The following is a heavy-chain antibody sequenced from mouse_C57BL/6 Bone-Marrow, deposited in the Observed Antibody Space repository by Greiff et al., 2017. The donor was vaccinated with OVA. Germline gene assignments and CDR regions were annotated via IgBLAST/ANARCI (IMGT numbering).Heavy chain of an antibody. CDR3: ARRDNWDPFDY. J-gene: IGHJ2*01. CDR2: INPNNGGT. Sequence: EVQLQQSGPELVKPGASVKISCKASGYTFTDYYMNWVKQSHGKSLEWIGDINPNNGGTSYNQKFKGKATLTVDKSSSTAYMELRSLTSEDSAVYYCARRDNWDPFDYWGQGTTLTVSS. CDR1: GYTFTDYY. V-gene: IGHV1-26*01. D-gene: IGHD4-1*01.